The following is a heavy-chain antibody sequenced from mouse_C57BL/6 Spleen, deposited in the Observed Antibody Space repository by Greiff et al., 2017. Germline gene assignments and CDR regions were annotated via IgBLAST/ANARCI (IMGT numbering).Heavy chain of an antibody. CDR3: AISDWVTTVH. D-gene: IGHD1-1*01. CDR1: GYTFTSYW. Sequence: VQLQQPGAELVKPGASVKVSCKASGYTFTSYWMHWVKQRPGQGLEWIGRIHPSDSDTNYNQKFKGKATLTVDTSSSTAYMQLSSLTSEDSAVYYCAISDWVTTVHWGTGTTVTVAS. CDR2: IHPSDSDT. V-gene: IGHV1-74*01. J-gene: IGHJ1*03.